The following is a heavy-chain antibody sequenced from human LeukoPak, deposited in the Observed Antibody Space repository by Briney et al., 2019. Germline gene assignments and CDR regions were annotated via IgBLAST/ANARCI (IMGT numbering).Heavy chain of an antibody. CDR2: IFYSGTT. D-gene: IGHD3-16*01. V-gene: IGHV4-39*07. J-gene: IGHJ4*02. Sequence: PSETLSLTCNVSGGSISSPSYYWGWIRQPPGQGLEWIGSIFYSGTTYYNTSLKSRVTISIDKFNNQFSLKLTSVTAADTAVFFCATSTWALWGSFDFWGPGALVTVSS. CDR1: GGSISSPSYY. CDR3: ATSTWALWGSFDF.